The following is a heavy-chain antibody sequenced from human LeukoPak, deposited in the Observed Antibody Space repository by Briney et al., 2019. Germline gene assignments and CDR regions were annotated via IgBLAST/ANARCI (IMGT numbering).Heavy chain of an antibody. CDR2: ISCISRTI. V-gene: IGHV3-48*01. Sequence: GGSLRLSRVDSGFSFNPYSKNWVRQAPGEGREWPSFISCISRTIPYADSVKGLFPISRDNAKNSLYLQIHSLRADDTAVYYSTRVPPRHYVPDSFHIWGQGTTVTVSS. J-gene: IGHJ3*02. D-gene: IGHD2/OR15-2a*01. CDR1: GFSFNPYS. CDR3: TRVPPRHYVPDSFHI.